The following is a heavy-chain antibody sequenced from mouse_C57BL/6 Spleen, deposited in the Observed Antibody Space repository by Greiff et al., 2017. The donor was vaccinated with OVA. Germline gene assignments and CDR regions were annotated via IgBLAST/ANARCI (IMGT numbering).Heavy chain of an antibody. CDR1: GYTFTDYY. D-gene: IGHD6-5*01. CDR3: ARGYALGYFDV. V-gene: IGHV1-26*01. CDR2: INPNNGGT. J-gene: IGHJ1*03. Sequence: EVQLQQSGPELVKPGASVKISCKASGYTFTDYYMNWVKQSHGKSLEWIGDINPNNGGTSYNQKFKGKATLTVDKSSSTAYMELRSLTSEDSAVYYCARGYALGYFDVWGTGTTVTVSS.